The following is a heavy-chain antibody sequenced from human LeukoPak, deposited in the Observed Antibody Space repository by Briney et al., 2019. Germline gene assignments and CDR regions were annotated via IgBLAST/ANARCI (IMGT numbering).Heavy chain of an antibody. Sequence: PGGSLRLSCAASGFTFSSYAMNWVRQAPGKGLEWVSIISGSGDNTYYTDSVKGRFTISRDNSKNTLSLQMNSLKSDDTAVYYCTKATYLAAAGPDYWGQGTLVTVSS. CDR2: ISGSGDNT. CDR3: TKATYLAAAGPDY. CDR1: GFTFSSYA. D-gene: IGHD6-13*01. J-gene: IGHJ4*02. V-gene: IGHV3-23*01.